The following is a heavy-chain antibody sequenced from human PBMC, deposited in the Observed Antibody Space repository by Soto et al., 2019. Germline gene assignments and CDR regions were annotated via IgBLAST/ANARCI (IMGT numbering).Heavy chain of an antibody. CDR1: GFTFSSYG. D-gene: IGHD3-22*01. Sequence: PGGSLRLSCAASGFTFSSYGMHWVRQAPGKGLEWVAVISYDGSNKYYADSVKGRFTISRDNSKNTLYLQMNSLRAEDTAVYYCAKVSRGGGYYFFYAFDIWGQGTMVTVSS. J-gene: IGHJ3*02. CDR2: ISYDGSNK. V-gene: IGHV3-30*18. CDR3: AKVSRGGGYYFFYAFDI.